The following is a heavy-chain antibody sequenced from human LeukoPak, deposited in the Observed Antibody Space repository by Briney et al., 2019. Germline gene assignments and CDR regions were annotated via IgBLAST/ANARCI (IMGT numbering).Heavy chain of an antibody. V-gene: IGHV4-59*01. J-gene: IGHJ4*02. CDR3: ARFSFGGWYLDY. D-gene: IGHD3-10*01. CDR1: GGPISSYY. Sequence: SETLSLTCTVSGGPISSYYCSSIRQPPGKGLEWLGYIYSSGTTNYNPSLKSRVTISADTSKNQFSLKMSSLIAADTAVYYCARFSFGGWYLDYWGQGTLVTVSS. CDR2: IYSSGTT.